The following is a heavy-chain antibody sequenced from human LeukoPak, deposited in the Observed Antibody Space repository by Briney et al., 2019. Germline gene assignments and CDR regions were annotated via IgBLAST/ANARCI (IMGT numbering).Heavy chain of an antibody. J-gene: IGHJ6*03. CDR2: INHTGNT. V-gene: IGHV4-34*01. CDR1: GGSFNGFY. Sequence: SETLSLTCAVDGGSFNGFYWSWIRQTPGKGLEWIGEINHTGNTNYNPSLTDYNPSLKSRVTISVDSSRNQLSLRLTSITAADTGVYYCARVRHGPLQYDYYMDVWGKGTTVTVSS. D-gene: IGHD5-24*01. CDR3: ARVRHGPLQYDYYMDV.